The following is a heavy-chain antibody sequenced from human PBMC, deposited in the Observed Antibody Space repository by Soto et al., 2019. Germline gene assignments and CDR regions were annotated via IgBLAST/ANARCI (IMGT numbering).Heavy chain of an antibody. CDR2: IYYTGST. CDR3: ARGWLQSHYFDY. D-gene: IGHD5-12*01. Sequence: SETLSLTCIVSGDSITRGGYYWSWIRQHPGKGLEWIGYIYYTGSTYYNPSLKSRVTISVDTSKNNFSLKLNSVTAADTAVYYFARGWLQSHYFDYWGQGTLVTVSS. CDR1: GDSITRGGYY. J-gene: IGHJ4*02. V-gene: IGHV4-31*03.